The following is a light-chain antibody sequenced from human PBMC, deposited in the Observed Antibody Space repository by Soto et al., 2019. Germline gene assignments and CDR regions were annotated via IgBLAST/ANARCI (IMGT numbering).Light chain of an antibody. CDR2: GAS. J-gene: IGKJ1*01. V-gene: IGKV3-15*01. CDR3: HQYGNSPQT. Sequence: EIVMTQSPATLSVSPGERATLSCRASQSVSSNLAWYQQKPGQAPRLLIYGASTRATGIPARFSGSGSGTEFTLTINILEPDDFAVYYCHQYGNSPQTFGQGTKVDIK. CDR1: QSVSSN.